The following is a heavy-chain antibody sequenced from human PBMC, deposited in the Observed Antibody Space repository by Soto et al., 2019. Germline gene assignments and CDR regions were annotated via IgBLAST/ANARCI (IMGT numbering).Heavy chain of an antibody. Sequence: SETLSLTCAVYGGSFSGYYWSWIRQPPGKGLERIGEINHSGSTNYNPSLKSRVTISVDTSKNQFSLKLSSVTAADTAVYYCARTPYKFEYSSSSGTRSYYFDYWGQGTLVTVSS. J-gene: IGHJ4*02. CDR3: ARTPYKFEYSSSSGTRSYYFDY. D-gene: IGHD6-6*01. V-gene: IGHV4-34*01. CDR2: INHSGST. CDR1: GGSFSGYY.